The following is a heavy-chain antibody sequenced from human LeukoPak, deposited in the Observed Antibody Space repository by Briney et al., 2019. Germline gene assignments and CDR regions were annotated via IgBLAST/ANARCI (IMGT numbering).Heavy chain of an antibody. D-gene: IGHD1-26*01. CDR3: ARASSGTYYYFDY. CDR2: IYSSGTT. CDR1: GGSISSYS. V-gene: IGHV4-4*07. J-gene: IGHJ4*02. Sequence: SETLSLTCTVSGGSISSYSWNWIRQPAGKGLEGIGRIYSSGTTTYNPSLKSRVIMSVDTSKSQFSLKLSSVTAADTAVYYCARASSGTYYYFDYWGQGTLVTVSS.